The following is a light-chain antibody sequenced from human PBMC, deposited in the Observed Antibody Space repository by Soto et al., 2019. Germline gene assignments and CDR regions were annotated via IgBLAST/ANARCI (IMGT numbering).Light chain of an antibody. V-gene: IGKV3-15*01. Sequence: EIVLTQSPATLSVSPGERATLSCRASQSISRNLAWYQQKPGQAPTVLIYDASTRATGIPATFSGSGSGTDFTLTISSLKSEDFAVYYCLQYNDWPPRYTFGQGTKLEIK. J-gene: IGKJ2*01. CDR3: LQYNDWPPRYT. CDR1: QSISRN. CDR2: DAS.